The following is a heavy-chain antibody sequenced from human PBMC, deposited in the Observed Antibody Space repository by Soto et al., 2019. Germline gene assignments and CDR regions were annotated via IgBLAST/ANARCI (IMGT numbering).Heavy chain of an antibody. CDR2: IVVGSGNT. D-gene: IGHD6-19*01. J-gene: IGHJ1*01. V-gene: IGHV1-58*01. Sequence: SVKVSCKASGFSFSISAVHWVRQARGQRLEWMGWIVVGSGNTNYAQKFQERVTITKDMSTSTAYMELSSLRSEDTAVYYCATAHHGQWLVLRYFQHWGQGTLVTVSS. CDR3: ATAHHGQWLVLRYFQH. CDR1: GFSFSISA.